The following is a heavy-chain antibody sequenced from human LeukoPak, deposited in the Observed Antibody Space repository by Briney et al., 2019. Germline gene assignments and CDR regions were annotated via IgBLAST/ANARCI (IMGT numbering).Heavy chain of an antibody. J-gene: IGHJ6*02. Sequence: GGSLRLSCAASGFTVSSNYMSWVRQAPGKGLEWGSVIYSGGSTYYADSVTGRFTISRDNSKNTLYLQLNSLRAEDTAVYYCARDSNAVLRYFDWLLEPYYYYGMDVWGQGTTVTVSS. CDR3: ARDSNAVLRYFDWLLEPYYYYGMDV. CDR1: GFTVSSNY. V-gene: IGHV3-66*01. CDR2: IYSGGST. D-gene: IGHD3-9*01.